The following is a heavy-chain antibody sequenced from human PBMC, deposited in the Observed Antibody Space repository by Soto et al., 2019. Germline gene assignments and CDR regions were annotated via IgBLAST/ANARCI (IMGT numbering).Heavy chain of an antibody. V-gene: IGHV4-30-2*01. CDR1: GGSISSGGYS. CDR3: ARSDGRY. CDR2: MYHSGST. J-gene: IGHJ4*02. Sequence: ASETLSLTCAVSGGSISSGGYSWSWIRQPPGKGLEWIGYMYHSGSTYYNPSLKSRVTISVDTSKNQFSLKLSSVTAADTAVYYCARSDGRYWGQGTLVTVSS.